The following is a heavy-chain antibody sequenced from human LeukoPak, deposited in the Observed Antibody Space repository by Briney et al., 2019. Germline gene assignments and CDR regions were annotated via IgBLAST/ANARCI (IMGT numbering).Heavy chain of an antibody. J-gene: IGHJ4*02. V-gene: IGHV4-59*01. CDR1: GGSISNYY. CDR2: IYYSGTT. D-gene: IGHD6-19*01. Sequence: PSETLSLTCTVSGGSISNYYWTWIRQPPGRGLEWIAHIYYSGTTNYNPSLKSRVTISVDTSKNQFSLKLTSVTAADTAVYYCARVLSSGWAGFDYWGQGALVTVSS. CDR3: ARVLSSGWAGFDY.